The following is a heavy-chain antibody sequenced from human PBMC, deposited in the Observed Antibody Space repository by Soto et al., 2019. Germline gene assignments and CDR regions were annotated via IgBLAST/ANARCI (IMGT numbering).Heavy chain of an antibody. J-gene: IGHJ6*03. V-gene: IGHV1-69*08. Sequence: QVQLVQSGAEVKKPGSSVKVSCKASGGTFSSYTISWVRQAPGQGLEWMGRIIPSLGIANYAQKFQGRVTITADKSTSTAYMELSSLRSEDTAVYYCARDLCSSTSCYFYYYYYMDVWGKGTTVTVSS. CDR3: ARDLCSSTSCYFYYYYYMDV. D-gene: IGHD2-2*01. CDR2: IIPSLGIA. CDR1: GGTFSSYT.